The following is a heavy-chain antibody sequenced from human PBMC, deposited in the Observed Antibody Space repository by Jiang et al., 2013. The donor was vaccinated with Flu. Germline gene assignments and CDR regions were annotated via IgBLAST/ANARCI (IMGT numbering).Heavy chain of an antibody. CDR3: AREGAVLGADLDS. J-gene: IGHJ4*02. CDR1: GGSVSSPTYY. Sequence: GLVKPSETLSLTCNVSGGSVSSPTYYWTWIRQLPRRDLEWIGYISYSGNTNYNPFLKSRITISMGPSENQFSLQVNSVTAADTAIYYCAREGAVLGADLDSWGKGTLVTVSS. D-gene: IGHD1-26*01. V-gene: IGHV4-61*01. CDR2: ISYSGNT.